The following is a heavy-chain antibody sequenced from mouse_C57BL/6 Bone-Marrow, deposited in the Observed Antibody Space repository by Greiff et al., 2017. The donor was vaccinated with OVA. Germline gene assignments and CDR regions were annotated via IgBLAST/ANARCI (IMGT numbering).Heavy chain of an antibody. CDR1: EYEFPSHD. CDR2: INSDGGST. V-gene: IGHV5-2*01. Sequence: VQLKESGGGLVQPGESLKLSCESNEYEFPSHDMSWVRKTPEKRLELVAAINSDGGSTYYPDTMERRFIISRDNTKKTLYLQMSSLRSEDTALYYCARHIYYDYLDYAMDYWGQGTSVTVSS. CDR3: ARHIYYDYLDYAMDY. J-gene: IGHJ4*01. D-gene: IGHD2-4*01.